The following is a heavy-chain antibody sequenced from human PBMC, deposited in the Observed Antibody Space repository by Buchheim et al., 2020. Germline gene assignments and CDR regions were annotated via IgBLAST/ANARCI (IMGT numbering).Heavy chain of an antibody. J-gene: IGHJ6*02. D-gene: IGHD7-27*01. CDR1: GFSLSTYD. V-gene: IGHV3-48*03. Sequence: VESGGTLVQPGGSLRLSCAASGFSLSTYDMTWVRQAPGKGLEWLSYIKSSGTTRDYADSAKGRFTIFRDNAKNSLYLQLSSLRAEDTAVYYCARNRLRTLGYYGMDVWGQGTT. CDR2: IKSSGTTR. CDR3: ARNRLRTLGYYGMDV.